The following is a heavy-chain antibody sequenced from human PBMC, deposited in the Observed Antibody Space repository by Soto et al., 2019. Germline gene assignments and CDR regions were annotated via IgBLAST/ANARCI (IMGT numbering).Heavy chain of an antibody. Sequence: ASVKVSCKASGGTLSSYAISWVRQAPGQGLEWMGGIIPIFGTANYAQKFQGRVTITADESTSTAYMERSSLRSEDTAVYYCARDRAGYCSGGSCQPYYYYGMDVWGQGTTVTVSS. CDR1: GGTLSSYA. J-gene: IGHJ6*02. V-gene: IGHV1-69*13. CDR2: IIPIFGTA. CDR3: ARDRAGYCSGGSCQPYYYYGMDV. D-gene: IGHD2-15*01.